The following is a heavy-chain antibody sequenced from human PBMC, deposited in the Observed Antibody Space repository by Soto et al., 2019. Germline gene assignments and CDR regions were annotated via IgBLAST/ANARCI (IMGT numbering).Heavy chain of an antibody. J-gene: IGHJ6*02. CDR2: VSANNGHT. CDR1: GFTFSNDG. Sequence: ASVKRSFKTSGFTFSNDGLNWGRKTTRQVLEWMGWVSANNGHTNYAQNLQGRVSMTTDTSTSTAYMELRGLRFDDTAVYYCARDIESVTAKHFFYYYAMDVWGQGTTVTVSS. CDR3: ARDIESVTAKHFFYYYAMDV. D-gene: IGHD2-8*01. V-gene: IGHV1-18*01.